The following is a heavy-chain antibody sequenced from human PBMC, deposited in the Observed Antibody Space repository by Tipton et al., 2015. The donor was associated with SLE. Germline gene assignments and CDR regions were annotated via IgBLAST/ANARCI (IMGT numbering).Heavy chain of an antibody. V-gene: IGHV3-74*03. CDR3: ASPSAPSDY. Sequence: SLRLSCAASGFPFTDVWMHWVRQAPGKGLVWVSEISAQGSSTTYADSVEGRFSIYRDNAKSTLFLEMNSLTVDDTGVYYCASPSAPSDYWGQGTLVIVSS. CDR1: GFPFTDVW. CDR2: ISAQGSST. J-gene: IGHJ4*02.